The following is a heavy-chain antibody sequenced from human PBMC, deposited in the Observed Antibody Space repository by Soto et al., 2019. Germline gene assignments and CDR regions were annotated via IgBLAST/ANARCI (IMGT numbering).Heavy chain of an antibody. CDR1: GGSISSYY. J-gene: IGHJ4*02. CDR2: IYYSGST. V-gene: IGHV4-59*01. D-gene: IGHD6-13*01. Sequence: QVQLQESGPGLVKPSETLSLTCTVSGGSISSYYWSWIRQPPGKGLEWIGYIYYSGSTNYNPSPKCRVPISVDTAKNQFSLKLSSVTAADTAVYYCARSVYSSSWKPREPWRYYFDYWGQGTLVTVSS. CDR3: ARSVYSSSWKPREPWRYYFDY.